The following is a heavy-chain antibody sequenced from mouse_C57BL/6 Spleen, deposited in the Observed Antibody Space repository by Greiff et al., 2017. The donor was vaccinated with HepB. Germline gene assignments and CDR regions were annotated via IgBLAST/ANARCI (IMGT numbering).Heavy chain of an antibody. J-gene: IGHJ3*01. V-gene: IGHV1-64*01. Sequence: VQLQQPGAELVKPGASVKLSCKASGYTFTSYWMHWVKQRPGQGLEWIGMIHPNSGSTNYNEKFKSKATLTVDKSSSTAYMQLSSLTSEDSAVYYCARYIYYDYLFAYWGQGTLVTVSA. CDR3: ARYIYYDYLFAY. D-gene: IGHD2-4*01. CDR2: IHPNSGST. CDR1: GYTFTSYW.